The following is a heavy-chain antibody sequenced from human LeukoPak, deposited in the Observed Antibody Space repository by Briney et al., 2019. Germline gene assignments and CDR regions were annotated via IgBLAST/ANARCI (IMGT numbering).Heavy chain of an antibody. CDR1: GDSISSGGYA. CDR3: ARGFFGDAYIPSFDY. CDR2: IYHTGTT. V-gene: IGHV4-30-2*01. D-gene: IGHD5-24*01. Sequence: SQTPSLTCAVSGDSISSGGYAWSWIRQPPGKGLEWIGWIYHTGTTNYKSSLKSRLTLSLDVSRDYFSLKLSSVTAADTAVYYCARGFFGDAYIPSFDYWGQGLLVTVSS. J-gene: IGHJ4*02.